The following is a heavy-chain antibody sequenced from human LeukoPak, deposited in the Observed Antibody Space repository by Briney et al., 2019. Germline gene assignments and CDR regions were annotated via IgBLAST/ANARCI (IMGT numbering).Heavy chain of an antibody. CDR1: GFTFSYYM. CDR2: ISSPSDYM. Sequence: GGSLRLSCAASGFTFSYYMMNWVRQAPGKGLEWVSSISSPSDYMYYADPVKGRFTISRDNAKNSLYLQMNSLRAEDTAVYYCARYFDLWGRDTLVTVSS. CDR3: ARYFDL. J-gene: IGHJ2*01. V-gene: IGHV3-21*01.